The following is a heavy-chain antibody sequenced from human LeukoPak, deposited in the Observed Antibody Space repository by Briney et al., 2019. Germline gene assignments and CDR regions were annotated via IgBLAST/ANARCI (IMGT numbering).Heavy chain of an antibody. V-gene: IGHV3-30*01. D-gene: IGHD5-12*01. J-gene: IGHJ4*02. CDR1: GFTFSSYA. CDR2: ISYDGSNK. Sequence: GRSLRLSCAASGFTFSSYAMHWVRQAPGKGLEWVAVISYDGSNKYYADFVKGRFTISRDNSKNTLYLQMNSLRAEDTAVYYCARDGGSSVWLRFPIDYWGQGTLVTVSS. CDR3: ARDGGSSVWLRFPIDY.